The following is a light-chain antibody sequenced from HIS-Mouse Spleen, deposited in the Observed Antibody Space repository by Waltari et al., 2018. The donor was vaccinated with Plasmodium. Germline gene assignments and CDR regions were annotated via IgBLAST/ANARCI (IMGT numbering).Light chain of an antibody. CDR3: QQRSNWPLT. CDR1: QSVSSY. CDR2: DAS. Sequence: NQSPSSLSASVGDRVTITCRASQSVSSYLAWYQQKPGQAPRLLIYDASNRATGIPARCSGSGSGTDFTLTISSLEPEDFAVYYCQQRSNWPLTFGGGTKVEIK. V-gene: IGKV3-11*01. J-gene: IGKJ4*01.